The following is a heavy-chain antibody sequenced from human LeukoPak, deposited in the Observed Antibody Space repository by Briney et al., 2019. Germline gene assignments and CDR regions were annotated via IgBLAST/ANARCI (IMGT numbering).Heavy chain of an antibody. CDR1: GYSISSGYY. J-gene: IGHJ4*02. Sequence: SETLSLTCTVSGYSISSGYYWGWIRQPPGKGLEWIGSIYHSGSTYYNPSLKSRVTISVDTSKNQFSLKLSSVTAADTAVYYCARDLDMVRGVIDYWGQGTLVTVSS. D-gene: IGHD3-10*01. CDR3: ARDLDMVRGVIDY. V-gene: IGHV4-38-2*02. CDR2: IYHSGST.